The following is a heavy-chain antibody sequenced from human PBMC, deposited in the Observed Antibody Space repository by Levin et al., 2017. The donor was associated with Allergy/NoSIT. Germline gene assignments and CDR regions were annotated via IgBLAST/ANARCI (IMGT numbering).Heavy chain of an antibody. J-gene: IGHJ3*02. CDR1: GFTFSSYA. V-gene: IGHV3-23*01. CDR2: ISGSGGST. CDR3: AKPVGAPDAFDS. D-gene: IGHD1-26*01. Sequence: AGGSLRLSCAASGFTFSSYAMSWVRQAPGKGLEWVSAISGSGGSTYYADSVKGRFTISRDNSKNTLYLQMNSLRAEDTAVYYCAKPVGAPDAFDSWGQGSMVTVSS.